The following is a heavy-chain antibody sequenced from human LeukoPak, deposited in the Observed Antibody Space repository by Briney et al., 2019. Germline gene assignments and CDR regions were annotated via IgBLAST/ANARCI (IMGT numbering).Heavy chain of an antibody. CDR2: VFSSGHT. J-gene: IGHJ5*02. CDR1: GGSRTSDY. CDR3: ARELYTNHVLLWFDP. Sequence: SETLSLTCTVSGGSRTSDYWSWIRQPPVLGMKNIGYVFSSGHTNYNPSLKSRVTISLDTSKNQLSLKLRPVTAADTAVYYCARELYTNHVLLWFDPWGQGTLVTVSS. D-gene: IGHD4-11*01. V-gene: IGHV4-4*08.